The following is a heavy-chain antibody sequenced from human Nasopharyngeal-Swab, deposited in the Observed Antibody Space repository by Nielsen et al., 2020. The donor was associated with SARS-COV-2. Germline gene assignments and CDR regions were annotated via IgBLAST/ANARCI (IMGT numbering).Heavy chain of an antibody. CDR1: GFTFSNAW. CDR2: IKSKTDSGTT. CDR3: TTARLRDQIWG. Sequence: GESLKISCAASGFTFSNAWMNWVRQAQGKGLEWVGRIKSKTDSGTTDYASPVKGRFTISRDDSKNTLYLQMNSLQIEDTAVYYCTTARLRDQIWGWGQGTLVTVSS. V-gene: IGHV3-15*01. J-gene: IGHJ4*02. D-gene: IGHD2-21*02.